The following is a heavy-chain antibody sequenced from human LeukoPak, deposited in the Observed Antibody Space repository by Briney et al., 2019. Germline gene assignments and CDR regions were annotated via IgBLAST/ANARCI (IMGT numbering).Heavy chain of an antibody. J-gene: IGHJ4*02. CDR1: GFTFSSYE. Sequence: PGGSLRLSCAASGFTFSSYEMNWVRQAPGKGLEWVSYISSSGSTIYYADSVKGRFTISRDNAKNSLYLQMNSLRAEDTAVYYCARDGGSYHVDYWGQGTLVTVSS. CDR3: ARDGGSYHVDY. V-gene: IGHV3-48*03. D-gene: IGHD1-26*01. CDR2: ISSSGSTI.